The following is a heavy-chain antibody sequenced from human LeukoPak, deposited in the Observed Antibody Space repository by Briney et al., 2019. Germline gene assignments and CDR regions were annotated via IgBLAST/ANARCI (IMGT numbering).Heavy chain of an antibody. CDR2: INHSGST. V-gene: IGHV4-34*01. D-gene: IGHD4-17*01. Sequence: SETLSLTCAVYGGSFSGYYWSWIRQPPGKGLEWIGEINHSGSTNYNPSLKSRVTISVDTSKNQFSLKLSSVTAADTALYYCARGHDYGENWFDPWGQGALVTVSS. CDR1: GGSFSGYY. CDR3: ARGHDYGENWFDP. J-gene: IGHJ5*02.